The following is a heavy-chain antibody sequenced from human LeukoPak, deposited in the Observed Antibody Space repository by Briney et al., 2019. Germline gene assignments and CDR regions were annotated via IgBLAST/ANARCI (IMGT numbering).Heavy chain of an antibody. J-gene: IGHJ4*02. CDR2: IKQDGSEK. Sequence: GGSLRLSCAASGFTFSSYWMSWVRQAPGKGLEWVANIKQDGSEKYYVDSVKGRFTISRDNAKNSLYLQMNSLGAEDTAVYYCARSYSGSYQYYFDYWGQGTLVTVSS. CDR3: ARSYSGSYQYYFDY. CDR1: GFTFSSYW. V-gene: IGHV3-7*01. D-gene: IGHD1-26*01.